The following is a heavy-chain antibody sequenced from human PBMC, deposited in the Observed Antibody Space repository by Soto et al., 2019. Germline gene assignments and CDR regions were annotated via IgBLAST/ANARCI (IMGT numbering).Heavy chain of an antibody. Sequence: GGSLRLSCVASGFTFTNHWMHWVRQAPGKGLVWVSRIDIDGSSTNYADSVKGRFTISRDNSKNTLYLQMSSLRAEDTAVYYCAKVPGTAKHLWGQGTLGTAPQ. CDR3: AKVPGTAKHL. CDR1: GFTFTNHW. V-gene: IGHV3-74*01. D-gene: IGHD6-13*01. CDR2: IDIDGSST. J-gene: IGHJ5*02.